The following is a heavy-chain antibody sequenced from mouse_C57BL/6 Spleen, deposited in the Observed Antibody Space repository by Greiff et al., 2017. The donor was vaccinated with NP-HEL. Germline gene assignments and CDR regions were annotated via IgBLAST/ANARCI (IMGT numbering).Heavy chain of an antibody. D-gene: IGHD5-5*01. CDR1: GYTFTSYW. V-gene: IGHV1-64*01. CDR3: ARSGDYPGYFDY. CDR2: IHPNSGST. Sequence: QVQLQQSGAELVKPGASVKLSCKASGYTFTSYWMHWVKQRPGQGLEWIGMIHPNSGSTNYNEKFKSKATLTVDKSSSTAYMQLSSLTSEDSAVYYCARSGDYPGYFDYWGQGTTLTVSS. J-gene: IGHJ2*01.